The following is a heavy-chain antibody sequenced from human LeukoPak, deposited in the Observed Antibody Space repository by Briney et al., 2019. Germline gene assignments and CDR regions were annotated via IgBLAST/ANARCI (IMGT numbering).Heavy chain of an antibody. CDR3: ARSRQLWSNYYFDY. Sequence: KPSETLSLTCTVSGGSISSSSYYWGWIRQPPGKGLEWIGSIYYSGSTYYNPSLKSRVTISVDTSKNQFSLKLSSVTAADTAVYYCARSRQLWSNYYFDYWGQGTLVTVSS. J-gene: IGHJ4*02. D-gene: IGHD5-18*01. CDR1: GGSISSSSYY. V-gene: IGHV4-39*07. CDR2: IYYSGST.